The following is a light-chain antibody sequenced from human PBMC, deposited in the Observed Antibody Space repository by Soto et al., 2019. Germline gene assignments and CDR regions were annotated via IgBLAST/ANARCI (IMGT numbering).Light chain of an antibody. Sequence: IQITQSPSSLYASVGDRVAISCRASQNISSFLNWFQQKPGKAPRLLIYAATSLQSGVPSRFSGGASGKDFTLSIISLQPEDFATYYCQQSYSMPLTFGQGTRLEL. V-gene: IGKV1-39*01. J-gene: IGKJ5*01. CDR1: QNISSF. CDR2: AAT. CDR3: QQSYSMPLT.